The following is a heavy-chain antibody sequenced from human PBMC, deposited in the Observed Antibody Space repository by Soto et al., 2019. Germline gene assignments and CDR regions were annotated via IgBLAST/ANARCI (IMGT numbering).Heavy chain of an antibody. V-gene: IGHV4-34*01. CDR2: INHSGST. Sequence: PSESLSLTCAVYGGSFSGYYWSWIRQPPGKGLEWIGEINHSGSTNYNPSLKSRVTISVDTSKNQFSLKLSSVTAADTAVYYCARCTYLKLGIYYYYGMDVWGQGTTVTVSS. J-gene: IGHJ6*02. CDR1: GGSFSGYY. D-gene: IGHD3-16*01. CDR3: ARCTYLKLGIYYYYGMDV.